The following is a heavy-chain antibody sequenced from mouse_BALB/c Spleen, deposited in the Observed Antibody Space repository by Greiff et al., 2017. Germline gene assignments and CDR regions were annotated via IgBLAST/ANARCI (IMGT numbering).Heavy chain of an antibody. CDR2: ISYSGST. D-gene: IGHD1-1*01. V-gene: IGHV3-8*02. CDR1: GDSITSGY. Sequence: EVQLQESGPSLVKPSQTLSLTCSVTGDSITSGYWNWIRKFPGNKLEYMGYISYSGSTYYNPSLKSRISITRDTSKNQYYLQLNSVTTEDTATYYCARYRDYGSSYDYFDYWGQGTTLTVSS. J-gene: IGHJ2*01. CDR3: ARYRDYGSSYDYFDY.